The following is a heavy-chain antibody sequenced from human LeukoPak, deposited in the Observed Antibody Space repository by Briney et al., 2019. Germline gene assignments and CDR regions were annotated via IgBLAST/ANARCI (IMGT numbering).Heavy chain of an antibody. CDR3: ARGIAVTYIDP. CDR2: IYYSGST. Sequence: SETLSLTCTVSGGSISSYYWSWIRQPPGKGLEWIGYIYYSGSTNYNPSLKSRVTISVDTSKNQFSLKLSSVTAADTAVYYCARGIAVTYIDPWGQGTLVTVSS. V-gene: IGHV4-59*01. D-gene: IGHD6-19*01. CDR1: GGSISSYY. J-gene: IGHJ5*02.